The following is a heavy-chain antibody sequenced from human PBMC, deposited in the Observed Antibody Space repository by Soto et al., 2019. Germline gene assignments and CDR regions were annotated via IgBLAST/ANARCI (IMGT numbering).Heavy chain of an antibody. CDR1: GFIISSNN. D-gene: IGHD3-10*01. Sequence: EVQLEDTGGGLIQPGGSLRLSCAASGFIISSNNMNWVRQAPGKGLEWVSIIYSGDSTSYAGSVKGRFTISRDNSKNTVFLQMNSLRAEDTAVYYCARNNPGNYGMDVWGRGTTVTVSS. J-gene: IGHJ6*02. CDR2: IYSGDST. CDR3: ARNNPGNYGMDV. V-gene: IGHV3-53*02.